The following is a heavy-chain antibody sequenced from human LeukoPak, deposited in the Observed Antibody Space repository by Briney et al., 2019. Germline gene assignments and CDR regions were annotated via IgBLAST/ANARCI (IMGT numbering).Heavy chain of an antibody. CDR3: AREIFWSGYYSNLHFDY. CDR1: EFTFSSYN. V-gene: IGHV3-21*01. J-gene: IGHJ4*02. D-gene: IGHD3-3*01. Sequence: NPGGSLRLSCVASEFTFSSYNMNWVRQAPGKGLEWVSSISSSSSYMYYADAVKGRFTISRDNAKNSLYLQMNSLRAEDTAVYYCAREIFWSGYYSNLHFDYWGRGTLVTVSS. CDR2: ISSSSSYM.